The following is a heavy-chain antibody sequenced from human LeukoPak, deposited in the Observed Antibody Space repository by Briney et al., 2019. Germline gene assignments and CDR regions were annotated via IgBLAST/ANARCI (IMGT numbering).Heavy chain of an antibody. CDR1: GGSISSRTYY. J-gene: IGHJ6*02. D-gene: IGHD3-16*02. CDR3: ARHTGIVRGAMDV. CDR2: IYYSGSS. V-gene: IGHV4-39*01. Sequence: SETLSLTCTVSGGSISSRTYYWVWMPQAQGKELEWIGTIYYSGSSYYNPSLKSRVTISIDTSKNQFSLQLSSVTAADTAVYYCARHTGIVRGAMDVWGQETTVTVSS.